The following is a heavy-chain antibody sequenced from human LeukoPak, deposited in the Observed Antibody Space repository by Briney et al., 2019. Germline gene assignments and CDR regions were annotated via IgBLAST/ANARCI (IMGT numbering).Heavy chain of an antibody. CDR1: GFTLSDHY. CDR2: SGNKADSYTT. D-gene: IGHD1-26*01. J-gene: IGHJ3*02. CDR3: TRGYSGRSVYAFDI. V-gene: IGHV3-72*01. Sequence: GGSLRLSCAASGFTLSDHYIDCVRQAPGKGLEWVGRSGNKADSYTTEYAASVKGRFTISRDGSKNSLYLQMNSLKSEDTAVYYCTRGYSGRSVYAFDIWGPGTMATVSS.